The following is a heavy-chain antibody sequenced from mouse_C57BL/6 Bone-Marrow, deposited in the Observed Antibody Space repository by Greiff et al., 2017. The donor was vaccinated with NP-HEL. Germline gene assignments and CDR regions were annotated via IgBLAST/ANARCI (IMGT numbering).Heavy chain of an antibody. V-gene: IGHV1-82*01. Sequence: VHLAQPGPELAKPGASVKISCKASGYAFSSPWMHWVKQRPGKGLEWIGRIYPGDGDTNYNGKFKGKATLTADKSSSTAYMQLSSLTSEDSAVYFCAREGIYYGYAMDYWGQGASVAVS. D-gene: IGHD2-1*01. CDR3: AREGIYYGYAMDY. J-gene: IGHJ4*01. CDR2: IYPGDGDT. CDR1: GYAFSSPW.